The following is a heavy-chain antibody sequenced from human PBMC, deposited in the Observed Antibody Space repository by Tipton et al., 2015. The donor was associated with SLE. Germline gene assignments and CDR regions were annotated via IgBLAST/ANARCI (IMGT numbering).Heavy chain of an antibody. V-gene: IGHV4-39*02. CDR2: IYYSGST. CDR3: ARGLDWGSDPRMFDQ. CDR1: GGSVSNPSYY. Sequence: TLSLTCSVSGGSVSNPSYYCGWIRQPPGKGLEWIGSIYYSGSTYYNPSLKSRATISEDTSTNQLSLRLTSVTGADTAMYYCARGLDWGSDPRMFDQWGQGTLVTVSS. J-gene: IGHJ4*02. D-gene: IGHD3/OR15-3a*01.